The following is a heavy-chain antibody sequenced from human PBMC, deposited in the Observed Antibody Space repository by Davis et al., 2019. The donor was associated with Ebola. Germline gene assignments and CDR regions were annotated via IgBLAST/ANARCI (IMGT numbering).Heavy chain of an antibody. CDR1: GYSFTSYW. J-gene: IGHJ3*02. CDR2: IDPSDSYT. V-gene: IGHV5-10-1*04. CDR3: ARRPPRGYYDSSGYYNDAFDI. D-gene: IGHD3-22*01. Sequence: PGGSLRLSCKGSGYSFTSYWISWVRQMPGKGLEWMGRIDPSDSYTNYSPSFQGQVTIPADKSISTAYLQWSSLKASDTAMYYCARRPPRGYYDSSGYYNDAFDIWGQGTMVTVSS.